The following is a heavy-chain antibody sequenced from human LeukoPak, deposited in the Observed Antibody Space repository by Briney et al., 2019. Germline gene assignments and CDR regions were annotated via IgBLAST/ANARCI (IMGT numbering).Heavy chain of an antibody. CDR2: IKSKTDGGTT. CDR1: GFTFSNAW. J-gene: IGHJ4*02. V-gene: IGHV3-15*01. CDR3: TRRALLWFGEGLFDY. Sequence: GGSLRLSCAASGFTFSNAWMSWVRQAPGKGLEWVGRIKSKTDGGTTDYAAPVKGRFTISRDDSKNTLYLQMNSLKTEDTAVYYCTRRALLWFGEGLFDYWGQGTLVTVSS. D-gene: IGHD3-10*01.